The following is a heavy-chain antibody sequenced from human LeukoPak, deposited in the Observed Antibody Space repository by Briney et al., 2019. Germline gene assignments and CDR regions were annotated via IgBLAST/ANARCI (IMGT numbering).Heavy chain of an antibody. Sequence: PSQTLSLTCTVSGGSISSGGYYWSWIRQPPGKGLEWIGYIYHSGSTYYNPSLKSRVTISVDRSKNQFSLKLSSVTAADTAVYYCARAFEYSSSADLWGQGTMVTVSS. CDR2: IYHSGST. CDR1: GGSISSGGYY. CDR3: ARAFEYSSSADL. D-gene: IGHD6-6*01. J-gene: IGHJ3*01. V-gene: IGHV4-30-2*01.